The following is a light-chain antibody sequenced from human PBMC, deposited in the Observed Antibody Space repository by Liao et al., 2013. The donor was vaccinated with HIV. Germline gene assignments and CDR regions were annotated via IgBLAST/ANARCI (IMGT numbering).Light chain of an antibody. J-gene: IGLJ2*01. V-gene: IGLV3-21*04. CDR1: SIGSKS. Sequence: SYELTQSPSVSVAPGKTATISCGGDSIGSKSVHWYQQRPGQAPVLVMSYDSDRPSGIPERFSGSNSGNTATLTISRVEVGDEADYYCQVWDVGNDQDVVFGGGTKLTVL. CDR2: YDS. CDR3: QVWDVGNDQDVV.